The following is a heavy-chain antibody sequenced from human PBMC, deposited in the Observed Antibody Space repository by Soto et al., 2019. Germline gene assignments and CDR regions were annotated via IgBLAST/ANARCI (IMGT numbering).Heavy chain of an antibody. CDR1: GGTFSSYA. V-gene: IGHV1-69*01. D-gene: IGHD2-15*01. CDR3: ARSQGGSSSLDIYYYYYYGMDV. Sequence: QVQLVQSGAEVKKPGSSVKVSCKAPGGTFSSYAIRWVRQAPGQGLEWMGGIIPIFGTAKYAQKFQCRVTITADESTSTGYMELSSLRSEDTAVYYCARSQGGSSSLDIYYYYYYGMDVWGQGTTVTVSS. J-gene: IGHJ6*02. CDR2: IIPIFGTA.